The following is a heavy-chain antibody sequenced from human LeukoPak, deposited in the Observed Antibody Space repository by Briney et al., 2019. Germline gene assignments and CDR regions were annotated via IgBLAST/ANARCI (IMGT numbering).Heavy chain of an antibody. CDR2: INNSGST. Sequence: SETLSLTCAVYGVSFSGYYLSWIRQPPGKGLEWVGEINNSGSTNYNPSLKSRVTISVDTSKNQFSLKLSSVTAADTAVYYCARRRIQLWSDAFDIWGQGTMVTVSS. CDR1: GVSFSGYY. D-gene: IGHD5-18*01. CDR3: ARRRIQLWSDAFDI. V-gene: IGHV4-34*01. J-gene: IGHJ3*02.